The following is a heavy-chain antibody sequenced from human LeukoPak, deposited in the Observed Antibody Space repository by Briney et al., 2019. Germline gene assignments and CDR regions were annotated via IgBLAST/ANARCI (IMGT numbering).Heavy chain of an antibody. V-gene: IGHV1-18*01. J-gene: IGHJ4*02. D-gene: IGHD3-16*01. Sequence: GASVKVPCKASCYTFTSYGISWVRQAPGQGLEWMGWISAYNGNTNYAQKLQGRVHMTRDTSKRPAHIAVKSLKSDDPGVVLFASARAPMSVTSAPRALLVWGQGTLVTVSS. CDR3: ASARAPMSVTSAPRALLV. CDR1: CYTFTSYG. CDR2: ISAYNGNT.